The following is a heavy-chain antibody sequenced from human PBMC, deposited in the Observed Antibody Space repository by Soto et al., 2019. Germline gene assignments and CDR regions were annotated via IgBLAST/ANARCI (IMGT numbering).Heavy chain of an antibody. Sequence: EVQLMESGGGSVQPGGSLRLSCAASGFTFSSYWMHWVRQAPGKGLVWVSHVGSSTTYADSVTGRFTISSDNAKSTLYLQMNSLRVEDTAVYYCVRDSWGVHHWGQGTLVTVSS. CDR2: VGSST. D-gene: IGHD3-16*01. CDR3: VRDSWGVHH. J-gene: IGHJ5*02. CDR1: GFTFSSYW. V-gene: IGHV3-74*01.